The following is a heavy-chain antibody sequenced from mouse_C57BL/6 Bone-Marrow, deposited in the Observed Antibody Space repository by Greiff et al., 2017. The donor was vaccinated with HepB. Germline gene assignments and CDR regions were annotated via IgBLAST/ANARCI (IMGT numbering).Heavy chain of an antibody. V-gene: IGHV5-9-1*02. Sequence: EVQGVESGEGLVKPGGSLKLSCAASGFTFSSYAMSWVRQTPEKRLEWVAYISSGGDYIYYADTVKGRFTISRDNARNTLYLQMSSLKSEDKAMYYCTTKRGDYYGSSSYWYFDVWGTGTTVTVSS. CDR2: ISSGGDYI. CDR1: GFTFSSYA. D-gene: IGHD1-1*01. CDR3: TTKRGDYYGSSSYWYFDV. J-gene: IGHJ1*03.